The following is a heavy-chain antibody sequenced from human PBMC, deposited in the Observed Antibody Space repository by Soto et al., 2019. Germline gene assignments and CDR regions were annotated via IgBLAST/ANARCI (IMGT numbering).Heavy chain of an antibody. D-gene: IGHD3-22*01. CDR2: ISRYGDIT. CDR3: AKDRYLDHDSRGYLFDN. J-gene: IGHJ4*02. CDR1: GFTFNIYA. V-gene: IGHV3-23*01. Sequence: GGSLRLSCAASGFTFNIYAVTWVRQAPGKGLEWVSAISRYGDITYYADSVEGRFTISRDNSKNTLYLQMNSLRAEDTAVYYCAKDRYLDHDSRGYLFDNWGQGTLVTVSS.